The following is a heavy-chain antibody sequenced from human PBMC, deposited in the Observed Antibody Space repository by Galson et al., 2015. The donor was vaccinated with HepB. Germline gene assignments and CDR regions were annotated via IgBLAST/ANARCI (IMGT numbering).Heavy chain of an antibody. CDR2: ISYDGSNK. D-gene: IGHD6-13*01. CDR1: GFTFSTYG. V-gene: IGHV3-30*19. CDR3: ARDRYLNSSHWHGGGDY. J-gene: IGHJ4*02. Sequence: SLRLSCAASGFTFSTYGIHWVRQAPGKGLEWVAVISYDGSNKYYADSVKGRFTISRDNSKNTLCLQMNSLRAEDTAVYYCARDRYLNSSHWHGGGDYWGQGTLVTVSS.